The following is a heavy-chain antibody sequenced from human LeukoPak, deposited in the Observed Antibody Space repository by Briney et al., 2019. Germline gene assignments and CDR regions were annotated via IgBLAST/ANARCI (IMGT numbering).Heavy chain of an antibody. J-gene: IGHJ4*02. Sequence: PGGSLRLSCAASGFTFRNYGMQWVRQAPGKGLEWVAVISYDGSNKYDADSVKGRFTISRDNSKNTLYLQMNSLRAEDTAVYYCARVGYCSSTSCYHRDDRTYYFDYWGQGTLVTVSS. CDR3: ARVGYCSSTSCYHRDDRTYYFDY. D-gene: IGHD2-2*01. CDR2: ISYDGSNK. CDR1: GFTFRNYG. V-gene: IGHV3-30*03.